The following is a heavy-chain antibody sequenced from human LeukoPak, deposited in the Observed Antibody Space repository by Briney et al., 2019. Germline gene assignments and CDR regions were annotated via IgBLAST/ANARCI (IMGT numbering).Heavy chain of an antibody. J-gene: IGHJ4*02. V-gene: IGHV3-48*03. CDR3: ARGMEFYFDY. Sequence: PGGSLRLSCAASGFTFSSYEMNWVRQAPGKGLEWVSYISSSGSTIYYADSVKGRFTISRDNSKNTLYLQMNSLRAEDTAVYYCARGMEFYFDYWGQGTLVTVSS. CDR2: ISSSGSTI. D-gene: IGHD3-10*01. CDR1: GFTFSSYE.